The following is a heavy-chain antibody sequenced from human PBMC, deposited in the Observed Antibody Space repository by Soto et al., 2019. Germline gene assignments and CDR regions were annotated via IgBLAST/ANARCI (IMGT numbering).Heavy chain of an antibody. V-gene: IGHV4-31*03. J-gene: IGHJ6*02. CDR1: GGSISSGGYY. CDR2: IYYSGST. CDR3: ARDYVVPAAIGYYYYGMDV. Sequence: PSETLSLTCTVSGGSISSGGYYWSWIRQHPGKGLEWIGYIYYSGSTYYNPSLKSRATISVDTSKNQFSLKLSSVTAADTAVYYCARDYVVPAAIGYYYYGMDVWGQGTTVTVS. D-gene: IGHD2-2*01.